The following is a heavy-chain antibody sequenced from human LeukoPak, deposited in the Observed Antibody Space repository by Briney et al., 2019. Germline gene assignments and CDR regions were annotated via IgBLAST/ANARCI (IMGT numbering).Heavy chain of an antibody. J-gene: IGHJ3*02. CDR1: GGSISSSSYY. Sequence: SETLSLTCTVSGGSISSSSYYWGWIRQPPGKGLEWIGSIYYSGSTYYNPSLKSRVTISVDTSKNQFSLKLSSVTAADTAVYYCERHISDCSSTSCPDAFDIWGQGTMVTVSS. D-gene: IGHD2-2*01. CDR2: IYYSGST. CDR3: ERHISDCSSTSCPDAFDI. V-gene: IGHV4-39*01.